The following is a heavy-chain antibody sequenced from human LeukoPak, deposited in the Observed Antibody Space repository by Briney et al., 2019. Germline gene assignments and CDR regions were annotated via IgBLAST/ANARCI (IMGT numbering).Heavy chain of an antibody. D-gene: IGHD3-22*01. J-gene: IGHJ4*02. V-gene: IGHV3-21*01. Sequence: GGSLRLSCAASGFTFSSYSMNWVRQAPGKGLEWVSSISSSSSYIYYADSVKGRFTISRNNAKNSLYLQMNSLRAEDTAVYYCARDWDYDSSGCFDYWGQGTLVTVSS. CDR3: ARDWDYDSSGCFDY. CDR1: GFTFSSYS. CDR2: ISSSSSYI.